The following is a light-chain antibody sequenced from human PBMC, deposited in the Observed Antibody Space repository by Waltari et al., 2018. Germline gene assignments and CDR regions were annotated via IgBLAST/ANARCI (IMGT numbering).Light chain of an antibody. CDR2: DAS. CDR1: QSVRRF. CDR3: QKYGSLPAT. J-gene: IGKJ1*01. V-gene: IGKV3-20*01. Sequence: EIVLTQSPGTLSLSPGERATLSCRASQSVRRFLAWYQQKPGQSPRLLIYDASSRATGIPDRFSGSGFGTYFSLTISILEPEDFAVYYCQKYGSLPATFGQGTKVEIK.